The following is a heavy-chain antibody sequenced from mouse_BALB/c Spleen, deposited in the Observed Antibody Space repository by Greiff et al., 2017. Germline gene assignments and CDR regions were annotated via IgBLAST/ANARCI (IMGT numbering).Heavy chain of an antibody. V-gene: IGHV1-80*01. CDR2: IYPGDGDT. J-gene: IGHJ4*01. D-gene: IGHD1-1*01. CDR3: ARGRKYYGSSYGAMDY. Sequence: VQLQQSGAELVRPGSSVKISCKASGYAFSSYWMNWVKQRPGQGLEWIGQIYPGDGDTNYNGKFKGKATLTADKSSSTAYMQLSSLTSEDSAVYFCARGRKYYGSSYGAMDYWGQGTSVTVSS. CDR1: GYAFSSYW.